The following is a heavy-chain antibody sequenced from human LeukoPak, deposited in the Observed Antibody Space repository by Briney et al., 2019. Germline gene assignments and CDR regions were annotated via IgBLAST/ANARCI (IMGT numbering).Heavy chain of an antibody. V-gene: IGHV4-39*01. D-gene: IGHD3-16*01. Sequence: SETLSLTCTVSGGSISSSSYYWGWIRQPPGKGLEWTGSIYYSGSTYCNPSLKSRVTISVDTSKNQFSLKLSSVTAADTAVYYCARGPYARFDYWGQGTLVTVSS. CDR1: GGSISSSSYY. J-gene: IGHJ4*02. CDR2: IYYSGST. CDR3: ARGPYARFDY.